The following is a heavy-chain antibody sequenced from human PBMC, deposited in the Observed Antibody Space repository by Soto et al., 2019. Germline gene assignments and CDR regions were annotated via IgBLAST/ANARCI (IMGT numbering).Heavy chain of an antibody. D-gene: IGHD6-13*01. CDR2: ISGSGGST. V-gene: IGHV3-23*01. CDR3: AKENGYSSSWFEFDY. J-gene: IGHJ4*02. Sequence: EVQLLESGGGLVQPGGSLKLSCAASGFTFSTYAMSWIRQAPGKGLEWVSAISGSGGSTYYADSVKGRFTISRDNSKNKLYLQMNSLRAEDTAVYDCAKENGYSSSWFEFDYWGQGTLVTVSS. CDR1: GFTFSTYA.